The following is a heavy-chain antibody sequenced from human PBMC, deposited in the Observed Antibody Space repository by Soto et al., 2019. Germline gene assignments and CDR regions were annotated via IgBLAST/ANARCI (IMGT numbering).Heavy chain of an antibody. CDR2: INHSGST. Sequence: SETLSLTCAVYGGSFSGYYWSWIRQPPGKGLEWIGEINHSGSTNYNPSLKSRVTISVDTSKNQFSLKLSSVTAADTAVYYCARVHGKQLVLDYWGQGTLVTVSS. D-gene: IGHD6-6*01. CDR3: ARVHGKQLVLDY. V-gene: IGHV4-34*01. CDR1: GGSFSGYY. J-gene: IGHJ4*02.